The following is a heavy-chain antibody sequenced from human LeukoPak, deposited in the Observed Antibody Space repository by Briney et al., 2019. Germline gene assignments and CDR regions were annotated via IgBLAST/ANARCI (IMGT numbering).Heavy chain of an antibody. CDR3: ARGQGIGYYYDSSGIGYFDY. V-gene: IGHV3-30-3*01. D-gene: IGHD3-22*01. CDR1: GFTFSSYA. J-gene: IGHJ4*02. CDR2: ISYDGSNK. Sequence: GRSLRLSCAASGFTFSSYAMHWVRQAPGKGLEWVAVISYDGSNKYYADSVKGRFTISRDNSKNTLYLQMNGLRAEDTAVYYCARGQGIGYYYDSSGIGYFDYWGQGTLVTVSS.